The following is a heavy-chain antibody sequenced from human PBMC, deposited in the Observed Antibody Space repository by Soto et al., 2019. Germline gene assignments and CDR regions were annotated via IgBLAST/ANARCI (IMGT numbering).Heavy chain of an antibody. V-gene: IGHV4-34*01. CDR1: GGSFSGYY. Sequence: PSETLSLTCAVYGGSFSGYYWTWIRQPPGKGLEWIGEINHGGTTNYNPSLKSRLTISVDTSKNQFSLKLSSVSVADTAVYYCARRPSGDYGVDYWGQGTLVTVS. CDR2: INHGGTT. CDR3: ARRPSGDYGVDY. J-gene: IGHJ4*02. D-gene: IGHD2-21*02.